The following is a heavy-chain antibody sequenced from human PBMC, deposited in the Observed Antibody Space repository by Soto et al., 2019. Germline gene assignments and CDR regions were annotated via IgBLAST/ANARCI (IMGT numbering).Heavy chain of an antibody. CDR1: GYTFTGYY. V-gene: IGHV1-2*04. CDR3: ARGGTKSPGIAVAGTPTIENDAFDI. J-gene: IGHJ3*02. D-gene: IGHD6-19*01. Sequence: GASVKVPCKASGYTFTGYYMHWVRQAPGQGLEWMGWINPSSGGTNYAQKFQGWATMTRDTSISTAYMELSRLRSDDTAVYYCARGGTKSPGIAVAGTPTIENDAFDIWGQGTMVTVSS. CDR2: INPSSGGT.